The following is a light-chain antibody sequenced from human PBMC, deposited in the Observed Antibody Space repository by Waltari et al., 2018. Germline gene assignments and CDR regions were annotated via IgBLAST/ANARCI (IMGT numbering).Light chain of an antibody. CDR1: QSINSD. CDR3: QQRHSWPRT. V-gene: IGKV3-11*01. J-gene: IGKJ1*01. Sequence: EIVLTQSPATLSLSPGERATLSCRASQSINSDLAWYQQKPGQAPRLVLSDASSRATGIPARFSGSGSGTDFTLTITSLEPEDFADYYCQQRHSWPRTFGQGTKLEVK. CDR2: DAS.